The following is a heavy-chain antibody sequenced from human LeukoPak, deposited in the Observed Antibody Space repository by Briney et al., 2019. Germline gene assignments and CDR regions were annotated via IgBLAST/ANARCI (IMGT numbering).Heavy chain of an antibody. CDR1: GYTFTSYG. CDR3: AGGRWELPEKYYFDY. Sequence: ASVKVSCKASGYTFTSYGISWVRQAPGQGLEWMGWISAYNGNTNYAQKLQGRVTMTTDTSTSTAYMELSSLRSEDTAVYYCAGGRWELPEKYYFDYWGQGNLVTVSS. V-gene: IGHV1-18*01. D-gene: IGHD1-26*01. CDR2: ISAYNGNT. J-gene: IGHJ4*02.